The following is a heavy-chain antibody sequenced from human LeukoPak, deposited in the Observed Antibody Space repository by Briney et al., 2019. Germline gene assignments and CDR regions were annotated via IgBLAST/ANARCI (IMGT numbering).Heavy chain of an antibody. CDR2: ISGDGGST. CDR3: AKIPQINYYDSSGLDGY. J-gene: IGHJ4*02. CDR1: GFTFDDYA. V-gene: IGHV3-43*02. D-gene: IGHD3-22*01. Sequence: GGSLRLSCAASGFTFDDYAMDWVRQAPGKGLEWVSLISGDGGSTYYADSVKGRFTISRDNSKNSLYLQMNSLRTEDTALYYCAKIPQINYYDSSGLDGYWGQGTLVTVSS.